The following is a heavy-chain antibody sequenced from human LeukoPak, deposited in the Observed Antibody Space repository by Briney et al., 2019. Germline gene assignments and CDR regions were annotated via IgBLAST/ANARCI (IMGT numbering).Heavy chain of an antibody. CDR3: ARPRGGDSSSSTSDPDWFDP. CDR2: IYPGDSDT. D-gene: IGHD6-6*01. J-gene: IGHJ5*02. V-gene: IGHV5-51*01. Sequence: GESLKISCKGSGYSFTSYWIGWVRQVPGKGLGWMGIIYPGDSDTRYSPAFQGQVTISADKSISTAYLQWSSLKASDTAMYYCARPRGGDSSSSTSDPDWFDPWGQGTLVTVSS. CDR1: GYSFTSYW.